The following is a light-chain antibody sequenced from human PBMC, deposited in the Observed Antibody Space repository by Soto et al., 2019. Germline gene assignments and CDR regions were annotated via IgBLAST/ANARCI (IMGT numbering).Light chain of an antibody. CDR3: QQYGSSPRT. V-gene: IGKV3-20*01. CDR2: GAS. J-gene: IGKJ1*01. Sequence: DIVLTQSPGTLSLSPGERATLSCRASQRVSSNFLAWYQQKPGQAPRLLIYGASSRATGIPDRFSGSGSGTDFTLTISRLEPEDFAVYYCQQYGSSPRTFGQGTKVDVK. CDR1: QRVSSNF.